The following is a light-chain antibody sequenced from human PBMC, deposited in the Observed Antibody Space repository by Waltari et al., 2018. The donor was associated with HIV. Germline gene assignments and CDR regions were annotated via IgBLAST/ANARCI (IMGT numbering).Light chain of an antibody. J-gene: IGKJ5*01. CDR3: QQRGNWPIT. CDR2: DAS. Sequence: EIVLTSSPGPLSSSPGERATLSCRARQGLSSFIAWYQQKPGQAPKLLIYDASNRSTGIPARFSGSGSGTDFTLTISSLEPEDFAVYYCQQRGNWPITFGEGTRLEIK. V-gene: IGKV3-11*01. CDR1: QGLSSF.